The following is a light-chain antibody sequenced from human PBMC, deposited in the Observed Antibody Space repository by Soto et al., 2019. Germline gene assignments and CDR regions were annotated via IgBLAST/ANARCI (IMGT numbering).Light chain of an antibody. Sequence: DIQLTQSPSFLSASVGDRVTITCRASQGISSYLAWYHQKPGKAPKLLIYAASTLQSGVPSRFSGSGSGTEFTLTISRLQPEDFATYYCQQLNSYPLTFGPGTKVDIK. CDR3: QQLNSYPLT. V-gene: IGKV1-9*01. CDR2: AAS. CDR1: QGISSY. J-gene: IGKJ3*01.